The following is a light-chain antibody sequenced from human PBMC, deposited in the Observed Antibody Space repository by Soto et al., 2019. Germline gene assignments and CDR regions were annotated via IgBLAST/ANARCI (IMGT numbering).Light chain of an antibody. V-gene: IGKV4-1*01. J-gene: IGKJ3*01. CDR2: WAS. CDR1: LSVLKSLDNKNY. CDR3: HQYFSTPLT. Sequence: DVVMTQSPDSLAVSLGERATINCKSSLSVLKSLDNKNYIAWYQQKSGQPPKLLMYWASTRKSGVPDRFSGSGSGTDFTLTINNVQAEDVAVYHCHQYFSTPLTFGHGTKVNV.